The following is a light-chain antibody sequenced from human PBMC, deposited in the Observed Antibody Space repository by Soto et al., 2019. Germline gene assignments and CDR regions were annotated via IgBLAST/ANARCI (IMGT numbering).Light chain of an antibody. Sequence: QSALPQPRSMSGSPGQSVTISCTGTSRDVGGYDFVSWYQHHPGKAPKVVIYNVDKRPSGVPDRFSGAKSGNTASLTISRLQAEDEADYYCCSYAGNYTKIFGGGTKVTVL. CDR1: SRDVGGYDF. CDR3: CSYAGNYTKI. CDR2: NVD. J-gene: IGLJ2*01. V-gene: IGLV2-11*01.